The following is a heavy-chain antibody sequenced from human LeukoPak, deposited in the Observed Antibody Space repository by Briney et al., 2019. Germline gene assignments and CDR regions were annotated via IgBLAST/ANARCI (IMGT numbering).Heavy chain of an antibody. CDR2: INTDGSST. D-gene: IGHD3-22*01. J-gene: IGHJ4*02. V-gene: IGHV3-74*01. CDR3: AKVTDSSGYSPSDY. Sequence: GGSLRLSCAVSGFTFISYGMQWVRQAPGKGLAWVSRINTDGSSTTYADSVKGRFTISRDNAKNTLYLQMNSLRAEDTAVYYCAKVTDSSGYSPSDYWGQGTLVTVSS. CDR1: GFTFISYG.